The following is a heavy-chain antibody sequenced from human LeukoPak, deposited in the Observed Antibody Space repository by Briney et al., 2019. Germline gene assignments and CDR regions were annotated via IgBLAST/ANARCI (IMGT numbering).Heavy chain of an antibody. V-gene: IGHV1-46*01. CDR2: INPSGGST. J-gene: IGHJ4*02. D-gene: IGHD4-17*01. Sequence: AAVKVSCKASGYTFTRYYMHWVRPAARQGVEWMGIINPSGGSTSYAQNFQGSLSMTRDTSTNTVYMELSSLGAEDTALYYGGRDPTTTGNDYWGQGTLVTVSS. CDR3: GRDPTTTGNDY. CDR1: GYTFTRYY.